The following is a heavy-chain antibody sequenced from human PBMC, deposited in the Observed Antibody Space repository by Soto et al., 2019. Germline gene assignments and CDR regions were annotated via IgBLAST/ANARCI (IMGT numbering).Heavy chain of an antibody. CDR1: GGSINTFY. J-gene: IGHJ4*02. CDR3: AREGSYSAYNFAHGIQLWSFDF. D-gene: IGHD5-12*01. CDR2: IFSSGST. V-gene: IGHV4-4*07. Sequence: SETLSLTCTVSGGSINTFYWSWVRQPAGKGLEWIGRIFSSGSTSFNPSLESRVAMSVDTSKNHFSLNLSSVTAADMAVYYCAREGSYSAYNFAHGIQLWSFDFWGQGALVTVPQ.